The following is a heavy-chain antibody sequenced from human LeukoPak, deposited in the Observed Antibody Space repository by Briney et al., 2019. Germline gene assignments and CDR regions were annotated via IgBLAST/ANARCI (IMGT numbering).Heavy chain of an antibody. D-gene: IGHD6-13*01. J-gene: IGHJ4*02. CDR1: EFTYSSYG. V-gene: IGHV3-30*02. Sequence: GGSLRLSCVASEFTYSSYGMHWVRQAPGKGLEWVAYIRYDGSDRYYADSVKGRFTISRDNSKNTLYLQMNSLRAEDTAVYYCAKERYSSSSLFAVTPFDYWGQGTRITVSS. CDR2: IRYDGSDR. CDR3: AKERYSSSSLFAVTPFDY.